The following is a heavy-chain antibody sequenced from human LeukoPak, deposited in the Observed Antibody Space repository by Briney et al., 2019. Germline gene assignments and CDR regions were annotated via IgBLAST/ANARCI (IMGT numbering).Heavy chain of an antibody. V-gene: IGHV3-48*03. CDR3: AELGITMIGGV. J-gene: IGHJ6*04. D-gene: IGHD3-10*02. CDR1: GFTFSSYE. CDR2: ISSSGSTI. Sequence: QPGGSLRLSCATSGFTFSSYEMNWVRQAPGKGLEWVSYISSSGSTIYYADSVKGRFTISRDNAKNSLYLQMNSLRAEDTAVYYCAELGITMIGGVWGKGTTVTISS.